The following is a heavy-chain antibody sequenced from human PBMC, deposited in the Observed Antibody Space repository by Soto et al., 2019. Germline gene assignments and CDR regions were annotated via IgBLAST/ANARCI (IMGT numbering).Heavy chain of an antibody. V-gene: IGHV4-59*08. J-gene: IGHJ3*02. D-gene: IGHD4-17*01. Sequence: QVQLQESGPGLVKPSETLSLTCTVSGGSISSYYWSWIRQPPGKGPEWIGYIYYSGSTNYSPSLKSRVTISVDTSKNQFSLKLSSVTAADTAVYYCARHYLGTVTRTVFSAFDIWGQGTMVTVSS. CDR3: ARHYLGTVTRTVFSAFDI. CDR1: GGSISSYY. CDR2: IYYSGST.